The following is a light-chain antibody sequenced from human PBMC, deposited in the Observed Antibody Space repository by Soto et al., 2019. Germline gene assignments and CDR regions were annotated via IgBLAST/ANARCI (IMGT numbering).Light chain of an antibody. CDR2: AAS. J-gene: IGKJ4*01. V-gene: IGKV1-39*01. CDR3: QQSYSTLT. CDR1: QSISSY. Sequence: DIQLTQSPSFLSASVGVRVTITCRASQSISSYLNWYQQKPGKAPKLLIYAASSLQSGVPSRFSGSGSGTDFTLTISSLQPEDFATYYCQQSYSTLTFGGGTKVDIK.